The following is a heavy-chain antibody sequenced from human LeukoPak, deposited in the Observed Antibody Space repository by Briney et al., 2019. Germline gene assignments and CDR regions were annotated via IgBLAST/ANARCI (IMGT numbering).Heavy chain of an antibody. CDR3: ARDEGYSGYVQDY. CDR1: GFTFSSYS. V-gene: IGHV3-48*02. CDR2: ISSGTDTI. Sequence: GGSLRLSCTTSGFTFSSYSMNWVRQAPGKGLEWVSYISSGTDTIYYADSVKGRFTISRDNAKNSLYLQMNSLRDEDTAVYYCARDEGYSGYVQDYWGQGTLVTVSS. J-gene: IGHJ4*02. D-gene: IGHD5-12*01.